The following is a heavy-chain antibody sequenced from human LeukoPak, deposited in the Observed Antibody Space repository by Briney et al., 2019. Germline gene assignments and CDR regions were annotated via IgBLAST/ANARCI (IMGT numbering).Heavy chain of an antibody. CDR1: GFTFSSYS. V-gene: IGHV3-21*04. J-gene: IGHJ4*02. CDR3: AKESSGGWYFDY. D-gene: IGHD6-19*01. CDR2: ISSSSSYI. Sequence: GGSLRLSCAASGFTFSSYSMNWVRQAPGKGLEWVSSISSSSSYIYYADSVKGRFTISRDNSKNSLYLQMNSLRAEDTAVYYCAKESSGGWYFDYWGQGTLVTVSS.